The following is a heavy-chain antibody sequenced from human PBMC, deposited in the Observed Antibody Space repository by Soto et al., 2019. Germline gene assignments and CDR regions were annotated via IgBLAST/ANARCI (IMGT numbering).Heavy chain of an antibody. CDR3: ARALVATPMVSDYYGLDV. D-gene: IGHD5-18*01. CDR2: IIPIYGTT. Sequence: QVQLVQSGAEVKKPGSSVKVSCKAYGGTFSSYTFSWVRQAPGQGLEWMGGIIPIYGTTNYAQNFQGRVTITADGSTRTAYLELSSLISEDTAVYYCARALVATPMVSDYYGLDVWGQGTTVTVSS. J-gene: IGHJ6*02. CDR1: GGTFSSYT. V-gene: IGHV1-69*01.